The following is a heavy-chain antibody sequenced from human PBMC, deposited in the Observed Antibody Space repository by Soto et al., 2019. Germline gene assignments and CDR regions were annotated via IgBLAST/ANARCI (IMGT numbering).Heavy chain of an antibody. CDR2: IYYSGTT. V-gene: IGHV4-59*01. CDR3: ARDGFYTDGRGPRNDEFDY. D-gene: IGHD3-3*01. J-gene: IGHJ4*02. Sequence: QVQLQQSGPGLVKPSETLSLTCAVSGGSFGTYSWNWIRQAPGKGLEWIGKIYYSGTTGYNPSLKSRVTLSIDTSQNKLSLSLSSVTAADTAGYYCARDGFYTDGRGPRNDEFDYWGQGTLVTVSA. CDR1: GGSFGTYS.